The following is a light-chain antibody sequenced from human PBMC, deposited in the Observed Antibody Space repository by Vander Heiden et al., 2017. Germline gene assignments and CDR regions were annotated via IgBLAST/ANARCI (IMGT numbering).Light chain of an antibody. CDR3: QQSYSTPIT. J-gene: IGKJ5*01. V-gene: IGKV1-39*01. CDR1: QSISSY. CDR2: AAS. Sequence: DIQMPQSPSSLSASVGDRVTITCRASQSISSYLNWYQQKPGKAPKLLIYAASSLQSGVPSRFSGSGYETDCTLTISSLQPEDFATYYCQQSYSTPITFGQGTRLEIK.